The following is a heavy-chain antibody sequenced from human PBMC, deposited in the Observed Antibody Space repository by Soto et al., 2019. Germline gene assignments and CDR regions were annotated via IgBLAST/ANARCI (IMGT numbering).Heavy chain of an antibody. CDR1: GFSLSTSGVG. CDR3: AHSSGIAAAGDYYFDY. CDR2: IYWNDDK. Sequence: QITLKESGPTLVKPTQTLTLTCTFSGFSLSTSGVGVGWIRQPPGKALEWLALIYWNDDKRYSPSLKSRLTITKDTSKNQVVLTMTNMDPVDTATYYCAHSSGIAAAGDYYFDYWGQGTLVTVSS. J-gene: IGHJ4*02. D-gene: IGHD6-13*01. V-gene: IGHV2-5*01.